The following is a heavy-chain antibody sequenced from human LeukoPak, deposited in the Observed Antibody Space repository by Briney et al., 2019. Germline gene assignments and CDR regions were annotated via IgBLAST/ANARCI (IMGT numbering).Heavy chain of an antibody. J-gene: IGHJ5*02. CDR1: GGSISSYY. V-gene: IGHV4-59*01. Sequence: KPSETLSLTCTVSGGSISSYYWSWLRQPPGKGLEWLGYIYYSGGTNYNPSLKSRVTISVDTSKIHFSLKLSSVTAADTAVYYCARGVRYSSTRLDPWGQGTLVTVSS. CDR3: ARGVRYSSTRLDP. CDR2: IYYSGGT. D-gene: IGHD3-10*01.